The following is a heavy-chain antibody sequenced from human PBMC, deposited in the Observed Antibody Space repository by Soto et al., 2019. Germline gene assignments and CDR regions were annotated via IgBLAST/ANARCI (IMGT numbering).Heavy chain of an antibody. J-gene: IGHJ6*02. V-gene: IGHV5-10-1*01. CDR2: IDPSDSYT. CDR3: ATTPTTESIYGAMDV. D-gene: IGHD1-26*01. Sequence: PGESLKISCKASEHSFPTYWINWVRQMPGKGLEWMGRIDPSDSYTNYSPTFEGHVTISADKTISTAYLQWSSLKASDTAMYYCATTPTTESIYGAMDVWGQGTTVTVSS. CDR1: EHSFPTYW.